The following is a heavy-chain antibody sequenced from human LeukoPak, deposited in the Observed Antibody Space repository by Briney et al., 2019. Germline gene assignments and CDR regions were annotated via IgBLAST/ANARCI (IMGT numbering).Heavy chain of an antibody. CDR1: GFTFSSYA. CDR3: AKESGYSYGYTYYYYGLDV. J-gene: IGHJ6*02. D-gene: IGHD5-18*01. V-gene: IGHV3-23*01. Sequence: GGSLRLSCAASGFTFSSYAMSWVRQAPGKGLEWVSTLSGSGGSTYYADSVKGRFTISRDNSKNTLYLQMNSLRAEDTAVYYCAKESGYSYGYTYYYYGLDVWGQGITVTVSS. CDR2: LSGSGGST.